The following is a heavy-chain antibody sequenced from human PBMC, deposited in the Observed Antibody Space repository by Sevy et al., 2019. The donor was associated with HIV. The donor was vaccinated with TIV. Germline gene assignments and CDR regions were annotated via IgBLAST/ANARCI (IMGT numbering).Heavy chain of an antibody. CDR3: AKEPLPELRFAVFDY. CDR1: GFTFSSYA. J-gene: IGHJ4*02. Sequence: GGSLRLSCAASGFTFSSYAMSWVRQAPGKGLEWVSAISGSGGSTYYADSVKGRFTISRDNSKNTLYLQMNSLRAEDTAIYYCAKEPLPELRFAVFDYWGQGTLVTVSS. D-gene: IGHD1-7*01. CDR2: ISGSGGST. V-gene: IGHV3-23*01.